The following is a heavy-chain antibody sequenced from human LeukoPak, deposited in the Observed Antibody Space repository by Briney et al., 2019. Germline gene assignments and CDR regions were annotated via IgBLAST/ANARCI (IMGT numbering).Heavy chain of an antibody. CDR1: GGSISSYY. CDR3: ARHSRMVRGVTLWNYCPSGGGENYDAFDI. V-gene: IGHV4-59*08. J-gene: IGHJ3*02. Sequence: SETLSLTCTVSGGSISSYYWSWIRQPPGKGLEWIGYIYYSGSTNYNPSLKSRVTISVDTSKNQFSLKLSSLTAADTAVYYCARHSRMVRGVTLWNYCPSGGGENYDAFDIWGQGTMVTVSS. D-gene: IGHD3-10*01. CDR2: IYYSGST.